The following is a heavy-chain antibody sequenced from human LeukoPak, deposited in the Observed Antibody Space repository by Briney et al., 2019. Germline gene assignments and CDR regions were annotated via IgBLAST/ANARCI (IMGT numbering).Heavy chain of an antibody. Sequence: PGGSLRLSCAASGFTFISYSMNWVRQAPGKGLEWVSSISSSSTYIYYADSVKGRFTMSRDNAKNSLYLQMNSLRAEDTAVYYCARGLQYNDAFDLWGQGTMVTVSS. CDR1: GFTFISYS. D-gene: IGHD1-1*01. J-gene: IGHJ3*01. V-gene: IGHV3-21*01. CDR3: ARGLQYNDAFDL. CDR2: ISSSSTYI.